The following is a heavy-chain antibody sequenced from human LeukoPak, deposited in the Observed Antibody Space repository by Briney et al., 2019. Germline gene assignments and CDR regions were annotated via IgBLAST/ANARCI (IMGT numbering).Heavy chain of an antibody. Sequence: GESLKISCKGAGYTFTGYWVAWVRQMPGKGLEWMGIIYPGNSETRYSPSVQGQVTISVDKSITTAYLQWSSLKASDTAMYSCARGRYCDSTSCQRFDSWGQGTLVTVSS. CDR2: IYPGNSET. V-gene: IGHV5-51*01. D-gene: IGHD2-2*01. CDR3: ARGRYCDSTSCQRFDS. J-gene: IGHJ4*02. CDR1: GYTFTGYW.